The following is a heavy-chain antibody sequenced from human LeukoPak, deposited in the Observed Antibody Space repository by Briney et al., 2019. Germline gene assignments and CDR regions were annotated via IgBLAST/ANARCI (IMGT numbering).Heavy chain of an antibody. D-gene: IGHD3-16*02. CDR1: GYTFTSYG. CDR2: ISAYNGNT. CDR3: ARVGDYVWGSYRSDAFDI. J-gene: IGHJ3*02. Sequence: ASVKVSCKASGYTFTSYGISWVRQAPGQGLEWMGWISAYNGNTNCAQKLQGRVTMTTDTSTSTAYMELRSLRSDDTAVYYCARVGDYVWGSYRSDAFDIWGQGTMVTVSS. V-gene: IGHV1-18*01.